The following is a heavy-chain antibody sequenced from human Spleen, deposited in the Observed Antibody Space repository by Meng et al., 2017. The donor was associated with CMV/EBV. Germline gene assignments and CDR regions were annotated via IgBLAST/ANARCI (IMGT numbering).Heavy chain of an antibody. J-gene: IGHJ4*02. CDR2: INPHSGGT. D-gene: IGHD6-6*01. Sequence: CKASGYTFTAYYLHWVRQAPGQGLEWMGWINPHSGGTKYAQKFQGRVTMTRDTSINTAYMELSGLRSDDTAVYYCARDPYSSSALDYWGQGTLVTVSS. CDR3: ARDPYSSSALDY. CDR1: GYTFTAYY. V-gene: IGHV1-2*02.